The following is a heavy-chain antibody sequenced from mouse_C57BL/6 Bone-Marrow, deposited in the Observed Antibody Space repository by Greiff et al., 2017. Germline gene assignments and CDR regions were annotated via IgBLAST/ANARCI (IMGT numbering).Heavy chain of an antibody. V-gene: IGHV3-6*01. D-gene: IGHD3-2*02. CDR3: ARASSGPSPAY. CDR2: ISYDGSN. Sequence: EVQLQESGPGLVKPSQSLSLTCSVTGYSITSGYYWNWIRQFPGNKLEWMGYISYDGSNNYNPSLKNRTSITRDTSKNQFFLKLNSVTTEDTATYYCARASSGPSPAYWGQGTLVTVSA. CDR1: GYSITSGYY. J-gene: IGHJ3*01.